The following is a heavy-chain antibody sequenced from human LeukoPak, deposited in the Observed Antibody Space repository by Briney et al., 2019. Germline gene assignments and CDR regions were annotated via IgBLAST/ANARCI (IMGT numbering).Heavy chain of an antibody. CDR1: GFTFSDCG. D-gene: IGHD3-10*01. J-gene: IGHJ4*02. CDR2: ITNSRSYI. CDR3: AREFAGESYFDY. V-gene: IGHV3-21*01. Sequence: GGSLRLSCAASGFTFSDCGMNWVRQAPGKGLEWVSTITNSRSYIYYADSMKGRFTICRDNAKNSLYLQMNSLRAEDTAVYYCAREFAGESYFDYWGQGTLVIVSS.